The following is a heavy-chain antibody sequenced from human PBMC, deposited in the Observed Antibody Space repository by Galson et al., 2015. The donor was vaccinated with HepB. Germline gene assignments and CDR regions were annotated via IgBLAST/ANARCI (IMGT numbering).Heavy chain of an antibody. J-gene: IGHJ4*02. CDR2: IKSKTDGGTT. D-gene: IGHD4-23*01. CDR1: GFTFTNAW. Sequence: SLRLSCAASGFTFTNAWINWVRQAPGKGLEWVGRIKSKTDGGTTDCAAPVKGRFTISRDDSKNTLYLQMNSLKTEDTAVYYCTTDFVVVTSSFFDYWGQGTLVTVSS. V-gene: IGHV3-15*07. CDR3: TTDFVVVTSSFFDY.